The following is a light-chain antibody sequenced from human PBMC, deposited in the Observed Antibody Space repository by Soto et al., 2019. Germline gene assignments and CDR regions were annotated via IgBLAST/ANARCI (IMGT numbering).Light chain of an antibody. CDR3: QQRSHWPT. Sequence: EIVLTQSPATLSLSPGERATLSFRASQSVSSHLAWYQQKPGQSPRLLIYDASNRATGIPARFSGSGSGTDFTLTISSLEPDDFAFYFCQQRSHWPTFGQGTKVEIK. CDR1: QSVSSH. V-gene: IGKV3-11*01. CDR2: DAS. J-gene: IGKJ1*01.